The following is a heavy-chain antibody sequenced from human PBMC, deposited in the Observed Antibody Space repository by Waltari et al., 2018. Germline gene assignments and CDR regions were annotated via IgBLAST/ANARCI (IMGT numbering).Heavy chain of an antibody. D-gene: IGHD3-22*01. J-gene: IGHJ3*02. CDR1: GFTFSSYA. Sequence: VQLLESGGGLVQPGGSLRLSCAASGFTFSSYAMSCVCTAPGKGLEWGPAISGSGGSTYYADSVKGRFTISRDNSKNTLYLQMNSLRAEDTAVYYCAKRVGDSSGYYYHDAFDIWGQGTMVTVSS. CDR3: AKRVGDSSGYYYHDAFDI. CDR2: ISGSGGST. V-gene: IGHV3-23*01.